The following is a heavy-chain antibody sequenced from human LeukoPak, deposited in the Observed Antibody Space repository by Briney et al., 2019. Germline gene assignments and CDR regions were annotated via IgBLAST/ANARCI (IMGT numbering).Heavy chain of an antibody. CDR3: ARDTRYSGYALDY. CDR1: GYTFTGYY. D-gene: IGHD5-12*01. J-gene: IGHJ4*02. Sequence: ASVKVSCKASGYTFTGYYMHWVRQAPGQGLEWMGWINPNSGGTNYAQKFRGRVTMTRDTSISTAYMELSRLRSDDTAVYYCARDTRYSGYALDYWGQGTLVTVSS. V-gene: IGHV1-2*02. CDR2: INPNSGGT.